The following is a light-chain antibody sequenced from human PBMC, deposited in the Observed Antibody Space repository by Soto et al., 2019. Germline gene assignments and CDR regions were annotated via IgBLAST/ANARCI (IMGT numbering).Light chain of an antibody. Sequence: DLQMTQSPSSLSASVGDRVTITCRASQTISNYLNWYQQKPGKAPKLLIYAASSLQSGVPSRFSGSGSGTDFTLTISSLQPEDFATYYCQQSYSTPDTFGQGTNLEIK. V-gene: IGKV1-39*01. J-gene: IGKJ2*01. CDR1: QTISNY. CDR3: QQSYSTPDT. CDR2: AAS.